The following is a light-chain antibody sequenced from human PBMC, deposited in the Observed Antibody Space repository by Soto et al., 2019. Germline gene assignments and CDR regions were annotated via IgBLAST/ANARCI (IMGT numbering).Light chain of an antibody. V-gene: IGKV4-1*01. Sequence: DSVMTQSPDSLAVSLGERAAINCKSSQSVLYSSNNKNYLAWYQQKPGQPPKLLIYWASTRESGVPDRFSGSGSGTHFTLTITSLQAEDVAVYYCQQYYSSPPTFGQGTKVDIK. J-gene: IGKJ1*01. CDR3: QQYYSSPPT. CDR2: WAS. CDR1: QSVLYSSNNKNY.